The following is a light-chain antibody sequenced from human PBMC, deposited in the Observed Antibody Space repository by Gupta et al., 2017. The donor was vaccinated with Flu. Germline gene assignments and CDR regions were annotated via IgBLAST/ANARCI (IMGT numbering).Light chain of an antibody. J-gene: IGKJ1*01. Sequence: DIQMTQSPSSLSASVGDRVTITCRASRSISSFLNWYQQKPGKAPKLLIYAASSLQSGVPSRFSGSGSGTDFTLTISSLQPEDFATYYCQQSYSTPRTFGQGTKGEIK. CDR2: AAS. CDR3: QQSYSTPRT. CDR1: RSISSF. V-gene: IGKV1-39*01.